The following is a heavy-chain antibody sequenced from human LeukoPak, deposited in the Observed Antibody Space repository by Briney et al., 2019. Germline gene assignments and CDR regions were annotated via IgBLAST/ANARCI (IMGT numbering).Heavy chain of an antibody. Sequence: PGGSLRLSCAASGFTFSSYSMNWVRQAPGKGLEWVSSISSSSSYIYYADSAKGRFTISRDNAKNSLYLQMNSLRAEDTAVYYCARVSSGYYYWGQGTLVTVSS. CDR2: ISSSSSYI. J-gene: IGHJ4*02. CDR1: GFTFSSYS. CDR3: ARVSSGYYY. V-gene: IGHV3-21*01. D-gene: IGHD3-22*01.